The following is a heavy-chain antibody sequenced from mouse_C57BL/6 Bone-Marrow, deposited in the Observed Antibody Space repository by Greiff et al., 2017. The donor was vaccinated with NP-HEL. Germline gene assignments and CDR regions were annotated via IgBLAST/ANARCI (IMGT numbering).Heavy chain of an antibody. CDR1: GFTFSDYY. CDR2: ISNGGGST. V-gene: IGHV5-12*01. Sequence: DVMLVESGGGLVQPGGSLKLSCAASGFTFSDYYMYWVRQTPEKRLEWVAYISNGGGSTYYPDTVKGRFTISRDNAKNTLYLQMSRLKSEDTAMYYCARQATNYAMDYWGQGTSVTVSS. D-gene: IGHD1-1*01. CDR3: ARQATNYAMDY. J-gene: IGHJ4*01.